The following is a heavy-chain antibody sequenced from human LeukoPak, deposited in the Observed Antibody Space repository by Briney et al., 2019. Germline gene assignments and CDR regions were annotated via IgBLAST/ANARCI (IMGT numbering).Heavy chain of an antibody. Sequence: GGSLRLSCAASGFTFSSYAMSWVRQAPGKGLEWVSAISGSGGSTYYADSVKGRFTISKDNSKNTLYLQMNSLRAEDTAVYYCAKDLVVAIPGSVDYWGQGTLVTVSS. CDR3: AKDLVVAIPGSVDY. V-gene: IGHV3-23*01. CDR2: ISGSGGST. D-gene: IGHD2-15*01. CDR1: GFTFSSYA. J-gene: IGHJ4*02.